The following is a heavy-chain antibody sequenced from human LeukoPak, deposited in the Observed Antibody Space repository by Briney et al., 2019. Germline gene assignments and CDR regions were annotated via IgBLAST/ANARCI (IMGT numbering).Heavy chain of an antibody. CDR3: AKAWGGSRGLYFDY. J-gene: IGHJ4*02. Sequence: PGGSLRLSCAASGFTFSSYAMNWVRQAPGKGPEWVAVISPRSESTFYADALKGRFTISRDNSKNTLYLQMNSLRAEDTAVYYCAKAWGGSRGLYFDYWGQGTLVTVSS. CDR2: ISPRSEST. D-gene: IGHD3-16*01. V-gene: IGHV3-23*01. CDR1: GFTFSSYA.